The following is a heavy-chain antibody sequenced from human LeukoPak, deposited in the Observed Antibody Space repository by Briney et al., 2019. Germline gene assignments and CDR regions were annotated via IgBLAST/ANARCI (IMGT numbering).Heavy chain of an antibody. CDR1: GFTFSNSG. CDR3: AKVLRLQYLYFHP. CDR2: LSDSGGST. D-gene: IGHD4-11*01. Sequence: GGSLRLSCEPSGFTFSNSGMSWVRQAPGKGLEWVSGLSDSGGSTYYGDSVKGRFTISRDNSKNTLFLQMNSLRTGDTAVYYCAKVLRLQYLYFHPWGQGTLVTVSS. V-gene: IGHV3-23*01. J-gene: IGHJ1*01.